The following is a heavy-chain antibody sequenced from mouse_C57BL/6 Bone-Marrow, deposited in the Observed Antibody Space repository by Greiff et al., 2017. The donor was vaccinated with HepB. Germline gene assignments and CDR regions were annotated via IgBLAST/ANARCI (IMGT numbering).Heavy chain of an antibody. D-gene: IGHD4-1*02. Sequence: VQLKESGPGLVQPSQSLSITCTVSGFSLTSYGVHWVRQSPGKGLEWLGVIWSGGSTDYNAAFISRLSISKDNSKSQVFFKMNSLQADDTAIYYCARKGAQLAWFAYWGQGTLVTVSA. CDR3: ARKGAQLAWFAY. V-gene: IGHV2-2*01. J-gene: IGHJ3*01. CDR2: IWSGGST. CDR1: GFSLTSYG.